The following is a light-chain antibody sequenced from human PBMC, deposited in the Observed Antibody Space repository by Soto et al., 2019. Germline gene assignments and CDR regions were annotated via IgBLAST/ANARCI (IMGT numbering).Light chain of an antibody. Sequence: QYALTQPASVSGSPGQSITISCTGTSSDVGGYNYVSWYQQYPGKAPKLMIYDVSNRPSGVSNRFSGSKSGNTASLTISGLQAEDEADYYCSSYTSSITLVFGGGTKLTVL. V-gene: IGLV2-14*01. CDR2: DVS. J-gene: IGLJ2*01. CDR3: SSYTSSITLV. CDR1: SSDVGGYNY.